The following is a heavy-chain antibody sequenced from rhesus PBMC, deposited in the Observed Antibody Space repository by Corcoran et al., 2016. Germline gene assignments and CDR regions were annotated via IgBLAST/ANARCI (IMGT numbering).Heavy chain of an antibody. CDR2: IYGSSGST. D-gene: IGHD4-23*01. V-gene: IGHV4-93*01. Sequence: QVQLQESGPAVVKPSETLSLTCAVSGGSISSSNWWSWIRQSPGKGLEWIGYIYGSSGSTNYNPSLKNRGTISKDASKNQFSLKLSSVTAADTAVYYCASDQRMNTVTQFDYWGQGVLVTVSS. CDR3: ASDQRMNTVTQFDY. J-gene: IGHJ4*01. CDR1: GGSISSSNW.